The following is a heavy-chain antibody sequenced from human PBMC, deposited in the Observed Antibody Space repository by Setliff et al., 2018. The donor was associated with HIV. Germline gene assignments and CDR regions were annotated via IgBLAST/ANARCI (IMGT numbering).Heavy chain of an antibody. Sequence: PSETLSLTCTVSGGSINTGGFFWSWIRQHPERGLEWIGYIFYTGGTFYNPSLNSRVSLSIDTSKNQFSPDLSSVTVADTAIYYCARDRASNGYPYYFDFWGQGILVTVSS. CDR3: ARDRASNGYPYYFDF. D-gene: IGHD5-12*01. V-gene: IGHV4-31*03. CDR1: GGSINTGGFF. J-gene: IGHJ4*02. CDR2: IFYTGGT.